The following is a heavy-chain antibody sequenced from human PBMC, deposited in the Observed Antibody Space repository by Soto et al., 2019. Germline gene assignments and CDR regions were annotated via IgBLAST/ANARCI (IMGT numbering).Heavy chain of an antibody. CDR2: IFYLGST. D-gene: IGHD3-9*01. V-gene: IGHV4-39*01. CDR3: ARHSPDFDWLSQFDY. Sequence: SETLSLTCTVSGGSISSSSYYWGWIRQPPGKGLEWIGYIFYLGSTNYNTSLKSRVTLSIDTSKNQLSLKLSSVTAADTAVFYCARHSPDFDWLSQFDYWGQGTLVTVSS. CDR1: GGSISSSSYY. J-gene: IGHJ4*02.